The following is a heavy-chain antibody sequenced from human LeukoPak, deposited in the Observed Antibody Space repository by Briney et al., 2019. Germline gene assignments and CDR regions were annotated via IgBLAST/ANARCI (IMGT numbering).Heavy chain of an antibody. CDR3: ARDQISEWELRY. J-gene: IGHJ4*02. V-gene: IGHV3-33*01. D-gene: IGHD1-26*01. CDR1: GFTFSSYG. Sequence: GRSLRLSCAASGFTFSSYGMHWVRQAPGKGLEWVAVIWYDGSNKYYADSVKGRFTISRDNSTNTLYLQMNSLRAEDTAVYYCARDQISEWELRYWGQGTLVTVSS. CDR2: IWYDGSNK.